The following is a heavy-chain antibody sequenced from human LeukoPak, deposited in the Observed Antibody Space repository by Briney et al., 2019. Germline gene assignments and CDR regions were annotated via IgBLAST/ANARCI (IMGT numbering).Heavy chain of an antibody. CDR2: IYHSGDT. CDR3: ARGRLARGHYSDY. V-gene: IGHV4-34*01. D-gene: IGHD3-10*01. CDR1: GGSFSSYY. J-gene: IGHJ4*02. Sequence: SETLSLTCAVYGGSFSSYYWSWIRQPPGKGLEWIGEIYHSGDTNYNPSLKSRVTISVDTSKNQFSLKLSSVTAADTAVYYCARGRLARGHYSDYWGQGTLVTVSS.